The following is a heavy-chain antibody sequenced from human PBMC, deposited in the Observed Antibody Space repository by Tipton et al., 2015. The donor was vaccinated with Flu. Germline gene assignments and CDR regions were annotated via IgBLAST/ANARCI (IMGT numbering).Heavy chain of an antibody. D-gene: IGHD3-10*01. CDR3: ARGELWFGELSYYFDY. CDR2: ISSTTSYI. CDR1: DFTFSSST. V-gene: IGHV3-21*06. J-gene: IGHJ4*02. Sequence: SLRLSCAASDFTFSSSTMNWVRQAPGKGLEWVSAISSTTSYIFYADSVKGRFTISRDNAKNSLYLQMNSLGAEDTAVYYCARGELWFGELSYYFDYWGQGTLVTVSS.